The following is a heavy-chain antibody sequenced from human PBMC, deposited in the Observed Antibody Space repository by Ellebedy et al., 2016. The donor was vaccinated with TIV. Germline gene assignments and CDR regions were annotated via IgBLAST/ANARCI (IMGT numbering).Heavy chain of an antibody. J-gene: IGHJ3*02. CDR3: ASGHRGISFGI. V-gene: IGHV3-7*03. CDR1: GFTFSSYW. Sequence: GESLKISCAASGFTFSSYWMSWVRQVRQAPGKGLEWVANIRHDGGEKSYVDSVKGPFTISRDNAKNSLYLQMNSLRAEDTAVYYCASGHRGISFGIWGQGTMVTVSS. D-gene: IGHD3-16*01. CDR2: IRHDGGEK.